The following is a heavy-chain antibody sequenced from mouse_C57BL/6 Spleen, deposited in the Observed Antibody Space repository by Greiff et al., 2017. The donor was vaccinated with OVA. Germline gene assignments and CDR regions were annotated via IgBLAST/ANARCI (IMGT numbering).Heavy chain of an antibody. V-gene: IGHV1-15*01. CDR1: GYTFTDYE. J-gene: IGHJ3*01. CDR2: IDPETGGT. Sequence: VQLQQSGAELVRPGASVTLSCKASGYTFTDYEMHWVKQTPVHGLEWIGAIDPETGGTAYNQKFKGKAILTADKSSSTAYMELRSLTSEDSAVYYCTRTGTSWFAYWGQGTPVTVSA. CDR3: TRTGTSWFAY. D-gene: IGHD4-1*01.